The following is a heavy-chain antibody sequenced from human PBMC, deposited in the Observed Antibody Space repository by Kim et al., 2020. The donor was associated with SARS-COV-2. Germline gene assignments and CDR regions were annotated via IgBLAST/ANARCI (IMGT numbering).Heavy chain of an antibody. D-gene: IGHD4-4*01. J-gene: IGHJ3*02. CDR3: ALAVTTHDAFDI. V-gene: IGHV4-34*01. Sequence: NYNPSLKSRVTISVDTSKTQFSLKLSSVTAADTAVYYCALAVTTHDAFDIWGQGTMVTVSS.